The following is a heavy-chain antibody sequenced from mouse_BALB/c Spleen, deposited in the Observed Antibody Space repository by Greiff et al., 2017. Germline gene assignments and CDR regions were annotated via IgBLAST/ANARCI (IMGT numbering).Heavy chain of an antibody. J-gene: IGHJ4*01. CDR1: GYTFTSYW. CDR2: INPSTGYT. D-gene: IGHD5-1*01. Sequence: QVQLQQSGAELAKPGASVKMSCKASGYTFTSYWMHWVKQRPGQGLEWIGYINPSTGYTEYNQKFKDKATLTADKSSSTAYMQLSSLTSEDSAVYYCARRGGVRSYYAMDYWGQGTSVTVSS. CDR3: ARRGGVRSYYAMDY. V-gene: IGHV1-7*01.